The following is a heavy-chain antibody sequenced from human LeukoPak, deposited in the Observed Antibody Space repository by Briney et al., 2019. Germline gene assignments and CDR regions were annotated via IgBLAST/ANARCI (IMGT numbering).Heavy chain of an antibody. CDR3: ARTEIVGATIDY. D-gene: IGHD1-26*01. Sequence: GGSLRLSCAASGFTFSSYGMHWVRQAPGKGLEWVAVIWYDGGNKYYAESVKGRFTISREDSKNTLFLQMNSLRAEDTAVYYCARTEIVGATIDYWGQGTLVTVSS. CDR1: GFTFSSYG. CDR2: IWYDGGNK. J-gene: IGHJ4*02. V-gene: IGHV3-33*01.